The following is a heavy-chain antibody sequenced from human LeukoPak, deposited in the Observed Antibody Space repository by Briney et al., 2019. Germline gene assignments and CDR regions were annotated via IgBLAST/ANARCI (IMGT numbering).Heavy chain of an antibody. V-gene: IGHV4-61*05. CDR3: ARLHSYTTSGYSGIVKHPYYYYVDV. D-gene: IGHD4-23*01. CDR1: GGSISSSSYY. CDR2: IYKSGNT. J-gene: IGHJ6*03. Sequence: SETLSLTCTVSGGSISSSSYYWTWLRQPPGKGLEWIAYIYKSGNTYYNPSLKSRVIISADTSENQLSLEVSSVTAADTAVYYCARLHSYTTSGYSGIVKHPYYYYVDVWGKGTTVIVSS.